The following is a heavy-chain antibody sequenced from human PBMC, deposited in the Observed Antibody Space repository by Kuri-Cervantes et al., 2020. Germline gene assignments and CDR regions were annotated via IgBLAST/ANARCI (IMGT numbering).Heavy chain of an antibody. J-gene: IGHJ5*02. CDR2: TSGSGGST. D-gene: IGHD3-3*01. V-gene: IGHV3-23*01. CDR3: AKDWKNFTSCGVVIRYPGWFDP. Sequence: GGSLRLSCAASGFTFSDYYMSWIRQAPGKGLEWVSATSGSGGSTYYADSVKGRFTISRDNSKNTLYLQMNSLRAEDTAVYYCAKDWKNFTSCGVVIRYPGWFDPWGQGTLVTVSS. CDR1: GFTFSDYY.